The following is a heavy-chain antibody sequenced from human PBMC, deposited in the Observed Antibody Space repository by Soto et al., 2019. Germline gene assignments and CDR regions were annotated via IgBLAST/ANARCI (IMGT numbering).Heavy chain of an antibody. V-gene: IGHV3-30*18. CDR1: GFTFSSYG. CDR3: AKEEDSGSYSNWFDP. Sequence: VQLVESGGGVVQPGRSLRLSCAASGFTFSSYGMHWVRQAPGKGLEWVAVISYDGSNKYYADSVKGRFTISRDNSKNTLYLQMNSLRAEDTAVYYCAKEEDSGSYSNWFDPWGQGTLVTVSS. D-gene: IGHD1-26*01. CDR2: ISYDGSNK. J-gene: IGHJ5*02.